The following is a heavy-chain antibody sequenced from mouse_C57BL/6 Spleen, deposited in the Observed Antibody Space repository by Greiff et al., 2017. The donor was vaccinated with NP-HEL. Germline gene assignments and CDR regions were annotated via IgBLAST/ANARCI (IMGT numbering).Heavy chain of an antibody. CDR3: ARSGWDVDYFDY. Sequence: VKLQQPGAELVKPGASVKLSCKASGYTFTSYWMQWVKQRPGQGLEWIGEIDPSDSYTNYNQKFKGKATLTVDTSSSTAYMQLSSLTSEDSAVYYCARSGWDVDYFDYWGQGTTLTVSS. CDR1: GYTFTSYW. D-gene: IGHD4-1*01. V-gene: IGHV1-50*01. J-gene: IGHJ2*01. CDR2: IDPSDSYT.